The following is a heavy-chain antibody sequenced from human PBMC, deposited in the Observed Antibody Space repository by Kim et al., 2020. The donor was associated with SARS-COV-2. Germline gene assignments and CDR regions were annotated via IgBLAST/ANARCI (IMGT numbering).Heavy chain of an antibody. Sequence: SETLSLTCTVSGASISSYYWSWIRQPAGKGLEWIGRWYISEYITGSPDYNPSLKSRVTMSVDTSKNQVSLKLTSVTAADTAVYYCARCRQQGSGNDYGMDVWGQGTTVTVSS. D-gene: IGHD1-1*01. CDR1: GASISSYY. V-gene: IGHV4-4*07. J-gene: IGHJ6*02. CDR2: WYISEYITGSP. CDR3: ARCRQQGSGNDYGMDV.